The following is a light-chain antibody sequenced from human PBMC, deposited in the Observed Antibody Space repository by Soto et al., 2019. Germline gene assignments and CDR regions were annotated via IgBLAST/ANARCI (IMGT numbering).Light chain of an antibody. J-gene: IGLJ2*01. CDR3: SSYTSSNTLV. CDR2: EVS. CDR1: SSDVGAYNY. V-gene: IGLV2-14*01. Sequence: QSALTQPASVSGSPGQSITISCTGTSSDVGAYNYVSWDQQHPGKAPKLIIFEVSDRPSGVSSRFSGSKSGNTASLTISGLQDEDEADYYCSSYTSSNTLVFGGGTQLTVL.